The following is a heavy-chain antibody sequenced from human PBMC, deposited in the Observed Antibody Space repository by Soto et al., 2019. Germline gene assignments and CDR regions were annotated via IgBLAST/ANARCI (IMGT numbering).Heavy chain of an antibody. J-gene: IGHJ5*02. CDR2: IYYSGST. CDR3: ARAEDPYRAAAGRADWFDP. Sequence: KPSETLSLTCTVSVGSISSYYWSWIRQPPGKGLEWIGYIYYSGSTNYNPSLKSRVTISVDTSKNQFSLKLSSVTAADTAVYYCARAEDPYRAAAGRADWFDPWGQGTLVTVSS. V-gene: IGHV4-59*01. CDR1: VGSISSYY. D-gene: IGHD6-13*01.